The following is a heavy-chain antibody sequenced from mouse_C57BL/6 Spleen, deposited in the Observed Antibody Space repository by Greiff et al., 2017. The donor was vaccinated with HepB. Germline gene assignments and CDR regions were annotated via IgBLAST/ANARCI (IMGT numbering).Heavy chain of an antibody. CDR1: GYAFTNYL. Sequence: QVQLQQSGAELVRPGTSVKVSCKASGYAFTNYLIEWVKQRPGQGLEWIGEIDPSDSYTNYNQKFKGKSTLTVDKSSSTAYMQLSSLTSEDSAVYYCARAELRLPSDYWGQGTTLTVS. J-gene: IGHJ2*01. CDR3: ARAELRLPSDY. D-gene: IGHD3-2*02. V-gene: IGHV1-59*01. CDR2: IDPSDSYT.